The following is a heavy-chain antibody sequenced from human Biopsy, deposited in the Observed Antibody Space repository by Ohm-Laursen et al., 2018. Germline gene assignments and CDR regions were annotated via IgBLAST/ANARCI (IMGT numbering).Heavy chain of an antibody. J-gene: IGHJ5*02. V-gene: IGHV3-33*01. CDR3: ARDDDTTGHYMILNH. CDR1: GFAFSYYG. Sequence: SLRLSCAAPGFAFSYYGLHWVRQAPDKGLQWVAVMWSDGINKNYADSVKGRFTVSRDNSNNVLYLQMSSLRDEDSAVYYCARDDDTTGHYMILNHWGQGTLVTVSS. D-gene: IGHD3-9*01. CDR2: MWSDGINK.